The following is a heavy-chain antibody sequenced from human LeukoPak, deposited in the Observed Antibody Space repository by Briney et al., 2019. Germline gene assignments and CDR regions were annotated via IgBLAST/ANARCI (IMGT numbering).Heavy chain of an antibody. J-gene: IGHJ5*02. Sequence: SETLSLTCAVYGGSFSGYYWRWIRQPPGKGLEWIGEINHSGSTNYNPSLKSRVTISVVTSKNQFSLELSSVTAADTAVYYCARVYRRLRSPSQPGYNWFDPWGQGTLVTVSS. CDR1: GGSFSGYY. D-gene: IGHD3-16*01. CDR2: INHSGST. CDR3: ARVYRRLRSPSQPGYNWFDP. V-gene: IGHV4-34*01.